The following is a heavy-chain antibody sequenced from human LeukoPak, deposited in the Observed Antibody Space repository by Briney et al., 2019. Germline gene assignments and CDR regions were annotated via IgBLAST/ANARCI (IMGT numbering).Heavy chain of an antibody. Sequence: GRSLRLSCAASGFTFSSHGMQWVRQAPGKGLEWVAVISYDGSTKYYADSVKGRFTISRDNSKSTLYLQMNSLRAEDTAVYYCAKESGSRSYGAFFPHWGQGTLVTVSS. J-gene: IGHJ1*01. CDR1: GFTFSSHG. V-gene: IGHV3-30*18. CDR3: AKESGSRSYGAFFPH. D-gene: IGHD6-13*01. CDR2: ISYDGSTK.